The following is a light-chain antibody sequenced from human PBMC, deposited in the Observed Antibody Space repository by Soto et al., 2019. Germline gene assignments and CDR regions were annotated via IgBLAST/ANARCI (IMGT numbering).Light chain of an antibody. Sequence: QSALTQPRSVSGSPGQSVAISCTGTSSDVGAYNYVSWYQYHPGKAPKLMIYDVSKRPSGVPDRFSGSKSGNTASLTISGLQAEDEADYYCCSYAGSYIWVFGGGTQLTVL. V-gene: IGLV2-11*01. J-gene: IGLJ3*02. CDR2: DVS. CDR1: SSDVGAYNY. CDR3: CSYAGSYIWV.